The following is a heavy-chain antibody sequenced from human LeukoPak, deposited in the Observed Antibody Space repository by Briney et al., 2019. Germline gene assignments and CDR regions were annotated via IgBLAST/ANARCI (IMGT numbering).Heavy chain of an antibody. CDR3: ARHRGSSSLYWFDP. CDR2: IYYSGST. J-gene: IGHJ5*02. D-gene: IGHD6-6*01. V-gene: IGHV4-59*08. Sequence: SETLSLTCTVSGGSISSYYWSWIRQPPGKGLEWIGYIYYSGSTNYNPSLKSRVTISVDTSKNQFSLKLSSVTVADTAAYYCARHRGSSSLYWFDPWGQGTLVTVSS. CDR1: GGSISSYY.